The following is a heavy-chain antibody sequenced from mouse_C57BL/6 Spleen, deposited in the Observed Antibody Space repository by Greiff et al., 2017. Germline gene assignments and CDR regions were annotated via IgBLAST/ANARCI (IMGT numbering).Heavy chain of an antibody. CDR3: ARFYKSYFDY. CDR1: GYTFTSYW. J-gene: IGHJ2*01. Sequence: QVQLQQSGAELVMPGASVKLSCKASGYTFTSYWMHWVKQRPGQGLEWIGEIDPSDSYTNYNQKFKGKSTLTVDKSSSTAYMQLSSLTSEDSAVYYCARFYKSYFDYWGQGTTLTVSS. V-gene: IGHV1-69*01. CDR2: IDPSDSYT.